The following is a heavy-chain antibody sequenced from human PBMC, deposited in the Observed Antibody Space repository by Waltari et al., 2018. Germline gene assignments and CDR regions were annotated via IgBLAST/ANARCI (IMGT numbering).Heavy chain of an antibody. J-gene: IGHJ3*02. CDR1: GYTFTGYY. D-gene: IGHD4-17*01. V-gene: IGHV1-2*06. CDR2: INPNSGGT. CDR3: ARDYGGKRSCAFDI. Sequence: QVQLVQSGAEVKKPGASVKVSCKASGYTFTGYYMHWVRQAPGQGLEWMGRINPNSGGTNYAQKCQGRVTMTRDTSISTAYMELSRLRSDDTAVYYCARDYGGKRSCAFDIWGQGTMVTVSS.